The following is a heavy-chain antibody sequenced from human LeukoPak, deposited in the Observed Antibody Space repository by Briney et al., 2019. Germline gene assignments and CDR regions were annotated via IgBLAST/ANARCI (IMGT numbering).Heavy chain of an antibody. J-gene: IGHJ5*02. D-gene: IGHD1-7*01. Sequence: PRGSLRLSCAASGFTIINNYMNWVRQAPGKGLEWVSLIYSGGDTYYADSVKGRFTISRDHSKNTLYLQMNSLRVQDTAVYYCARDPPAVRTNTYAWGQGTLVTVSS. CDR2: IYSGGDT. V-gene: IGHV3-66*01. CDR1: GFTIINNY. CDR3: ARDPPAVRTNTYA.